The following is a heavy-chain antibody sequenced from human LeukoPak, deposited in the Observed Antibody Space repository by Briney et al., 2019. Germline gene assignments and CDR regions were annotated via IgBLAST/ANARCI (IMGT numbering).Heavy chain of an antibody. CDR2: INGGGNTT. J-gene: IGHJ6*03. CDR1: GFAFSSFA. D-gene: IGHD6-19*01. Sequence: GGSLRLSCAASGFAFSSFAMGWVRQSPGKGLEWLSTINGGGNTTFYADSVKGRFTISRDNSKNTLYLHMDRLRPDDTAIYYCTKELHVAVAVADYYYFYMDVWGRGTAVTVSS. CDR3: TKELHVAVAVADYYYFYMDV. V-gene: IGHV3-23*01.